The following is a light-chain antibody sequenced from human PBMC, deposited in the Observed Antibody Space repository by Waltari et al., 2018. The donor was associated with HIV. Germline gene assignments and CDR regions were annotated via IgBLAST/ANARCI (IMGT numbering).Light chain of an antibody. CDR3: QQSYSSPFT. V-gene: IGKV1-39*01. CDR1: QRISTS. Sequence: DIQMTQSPSSLSASIGDRVTLTCRASQRISTSLNWYQQKLGKVPELLIYAASNLQSGVPSRFSGSGSGTDFTLTISSLQPEDYAIYYCQQSYSSPFTVGPGTKVDV. J-gene: IGKJ3*01. CDR2: AAS.